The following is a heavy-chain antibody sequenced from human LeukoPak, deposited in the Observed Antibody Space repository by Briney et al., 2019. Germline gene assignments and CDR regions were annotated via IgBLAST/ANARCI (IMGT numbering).Heavy chain of an antibody. J-gene: IGHJ5*02. CDR1: GYTFTGYY. Sequence: GASVRVSCKASGYTFTGYYMHWVRQAPGQGLEWMGWINPNSGGTNYAQKFQGRVTMTRDTSISTAYMELSRLRSDDTAVYYCARDLGYYDSSGYTDPWGQGTQVTVSS. D-gene: IGHD3-22*01. V-gene: IGHV1-2*02. CDR2: INPNSGGT. CDR3: ARDLGYYDSSGYTDP.